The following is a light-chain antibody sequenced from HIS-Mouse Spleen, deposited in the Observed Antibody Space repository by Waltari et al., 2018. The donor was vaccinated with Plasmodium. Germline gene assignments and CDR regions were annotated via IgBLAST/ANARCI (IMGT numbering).Light chain of an antibody. Sequence: EIVMTQSPATLSVSPGERATLSCRASQSVSSNLAWYQQKPGQAPRVLIYGASTRATCIPARFSGSGSGTEFTLTISSLQSEDFAVYYCQQYNNWSFTFGPGTKVDIK. V-gene: IGKV3-15*01. CDR3: QQYNNWSFT. J-gene: IGKJ3*01. CDR2: GAS. CDR1: QSVSSN.